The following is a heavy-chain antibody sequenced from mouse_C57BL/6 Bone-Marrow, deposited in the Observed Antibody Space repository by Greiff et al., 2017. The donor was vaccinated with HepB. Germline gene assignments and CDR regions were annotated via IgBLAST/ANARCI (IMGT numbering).Heavy chain of an antibody. D-gene: IGHD1-1*01. CDR1: GYSITSGYD. CDR2: ISYSGST. V-gene: IGHV3-1*01. J-gene: IGHJ1*03. Sequence: VQLQHSGPGMVKPSQSLSLTCTVTGYSITSGYDWHWIRHFPGNKLEWMGYISYSGSTNYNPSLKSRISITHDTSKNHFFLKLNSVTTEDTATYYCARDQDPHYYGSSYWYFDVWGTGTTVTVSS. CDR3: ARDQDPHYYGSSYWYFDV.